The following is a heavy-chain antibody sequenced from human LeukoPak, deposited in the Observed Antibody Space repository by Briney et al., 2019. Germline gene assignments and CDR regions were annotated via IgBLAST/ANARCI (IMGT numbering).Heavy chain of an antibody. CDR2: ISSSGSTI. D-gene: IGHD4-11*01. V-gene: IGHV3-11*01. CDR1: GFTFSDYY. J-gene: IGHJ4*02. Sequence: PGGSLRLSCAASGFTFSDYYMSWIRQAPGKGLEWVSYISSSGSTIYYADSVKGRFTISRDNAKNSLYLQMNSLRAEDTTVYYCARDYYSNYVGSLDYWGQGTLVTVSS. CDR3: ARDYYSNYVGSLDY.